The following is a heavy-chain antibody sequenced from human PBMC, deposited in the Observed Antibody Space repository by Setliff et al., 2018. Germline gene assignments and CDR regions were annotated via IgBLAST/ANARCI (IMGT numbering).Heavy chain of an antibody. D-gene: IGHD2-15*01. CDR1: GGTFSSYA. Sequence: SVKVSCKASGGTFSSYAIDWVRQAPGQGLEWMGGIIPMFGTTNYAQRFRGRVTITADESTTTAYLELSSLRSEDTAVYYRARVRDCSGGICHRGFHHYMDVWGKGTTVTVSS. CDR3: ARVRDCSGGICHRGFHHYMDV. CDR2: IIPMFGTT. J-gene: IGHJ6*03. V-gene: IGHV1-69*13.